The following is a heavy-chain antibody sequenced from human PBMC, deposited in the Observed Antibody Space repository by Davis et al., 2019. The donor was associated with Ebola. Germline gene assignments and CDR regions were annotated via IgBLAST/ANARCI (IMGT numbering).Heavy chain of an antibody. Sequence: GGSLRLSCAASGFTFSSYSMNWVRQAPGKGLEWVSSISSSSSYIYYADSVKGRFTISRDNSKNTLYLQMNSLRAEDTAVYYCAMLRDPDWYFGLWGRGTLVTVSS. CDR3: AMLRDPDWYFGL. V-gene: IGHV3-21*01. CDR2: ISSSSSYI. D-gene: IGHD3-16*01. CDR1: GFTFSSYS. J-gene: IGHJ2*01.